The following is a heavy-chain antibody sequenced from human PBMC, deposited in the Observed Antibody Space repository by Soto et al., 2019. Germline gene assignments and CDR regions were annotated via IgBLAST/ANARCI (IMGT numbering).Heavy chain of an antibody. J-gene: IGHJ5*02. CDR1: GYSISSGYY. CDR3: ASIRWELRAKWFDP. CDR2: IYHSGST. Sequence: PSETLSLTCAVSGYSISSGYYWGWIRQPPGKGLEWIGSIYHSGSTYYNPSLKSRVTISVDTSKNQFSLKLSSVTAEDTAVYYCASIRWELRAKWFDPWVQGTLVT. V-gene: IGHV4-38-2*01. D-gene: IGHD1-26*01.